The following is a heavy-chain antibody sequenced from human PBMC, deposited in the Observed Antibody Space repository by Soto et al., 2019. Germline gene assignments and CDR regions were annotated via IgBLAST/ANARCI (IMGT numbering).Heavy chain of an antibody. CDR1: GGSVSSGDYY. Sequence: SETLSLTCTVSGGSVSSGDYYWSWIRQPPGKGLEWIGYIYYSGSTYYNPSLKSRVTISVDTSKNQFSLKLSSVTAADTAVYYCARAWLQLYYYGMDVWGQGTTVTVSS. J-gene: IGHJ6*02. D-gene: IGHD5-12*01. CDR3: ARAWLQLYYYGMDV. CDR2: IYYSGST. V-gene: IGHV4-30-4*01.